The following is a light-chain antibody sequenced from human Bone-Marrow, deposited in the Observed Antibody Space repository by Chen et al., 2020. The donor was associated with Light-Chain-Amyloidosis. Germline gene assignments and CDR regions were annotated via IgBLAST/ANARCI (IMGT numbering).Light chain of an antibody. CDR2: GAS. Sequence: IQLTQSPSSLSASVGDRVTITCRASQGINNYLAWYQQRPGKAPKLLIYGASTLQNAVPSRFSGGGSGTDFSLAISSLQPEDFATYDCQQFDSYPYTFGRGTKLEIK. V-gene: IGKV1-9*01. CDR3: QQFDSYPYT. J-gene: IGKJ2*01. CDR1: QGINNY.